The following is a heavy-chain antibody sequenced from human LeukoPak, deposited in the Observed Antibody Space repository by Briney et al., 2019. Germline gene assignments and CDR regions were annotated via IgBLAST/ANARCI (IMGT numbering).Heavy chain of an antibody. CDR2: MNPNSGNT. J-gene: IGHJ4*02. CDR1: GYTFTSYD. CDR3: ARGHGITFGGVITQDFDY. Sequence: ASVKVSCMASGYTFTSYDINWVRQATGQGLGWMRWMNPNSGNTGYAQKFQGRVTITRNTSISTAYMELSSLRSEDTAVYYCARGHGITFGGVITQDFDYWGQGTLVTVSS. V-gene: IGHV1-8*03. D-gene: IGHD3-16*02.